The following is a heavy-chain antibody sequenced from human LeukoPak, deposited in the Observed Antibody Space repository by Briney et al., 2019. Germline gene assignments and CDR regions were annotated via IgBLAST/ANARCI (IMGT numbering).Heavy chain of an antibody. V-gene: IGHV4-38-2*02. J-gene: IGHJ4*02. Sequence: SETLSLTCTVSGYSITRGYYWGWIRQPPGKGPEWIASIFHTGSTYYNPSLKSRVTISIDTSKNQFSLRLTSLNAADTAVYYCAREGPIRFLDQIGYWGQGILVTVSS. CDR2: IFHTGST. CDR3: AREGPIRFLDQIGY. D-gene: IGHD3-3*01. CDR1: GYSITRGYY.